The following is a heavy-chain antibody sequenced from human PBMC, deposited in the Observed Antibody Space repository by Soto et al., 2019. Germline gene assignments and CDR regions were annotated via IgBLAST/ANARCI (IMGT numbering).Heavy chain of an antibody. CDR2: IYHSGST. V-gene: IGHV4-38-2*01. J-gene: IGHJ6*02. Sequence: PSETLSLTCAVSGYSISSGYYWGWIRQSPGKGLEWIGSIYHSGSTYYNPSLKGRVIISVDTSKNQFSLKLSSVTAADTAVYYCARLAPIAAADGMDVWGQGTTVTVSS. D-gene: IGHD6-13*01. CDR3: ARLAPIAAADGMDV. CDR1: GYSISSGYY.